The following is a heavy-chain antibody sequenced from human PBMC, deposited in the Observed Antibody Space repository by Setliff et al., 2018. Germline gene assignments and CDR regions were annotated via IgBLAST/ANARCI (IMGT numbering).Heavy chain of an antibody. CDR2: IYYSGST. CDR3: ARGRGDCGGGDCYQDLYYFDY. Sequence: SETLSLTCTVSGGSISSYYWSWIRQPPGKGLEWIGYIYYSGSTNYNPSLKSRVTISVDTSKNQFSLELSSVTAADTAVYHCARGRGDCGGGDCYQDLYYFDYWGQGTLVTVSS. V-gene: IGHV4-59*01. D-gene: IGHD2-21*02. J-gene: IGHJ4*02. CDR1: GGSISSYY.